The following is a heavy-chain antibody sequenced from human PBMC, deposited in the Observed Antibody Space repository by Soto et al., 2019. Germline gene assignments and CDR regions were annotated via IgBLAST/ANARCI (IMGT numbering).Heavy chain of an antibody. CDR1: GGSISSSSYY. CDR2: IYYSGST. CDR3: ARLPGYGSGDSYRIDY. V-gene: IGHV4-39*01. D-gene: IGHD2-15*01. J-gene: IGHJ4*02. Sequence: QLQLQESGPGLVKPSETLSLTCTVSGGSISSSSYYWGWIRQPPGKGLEWIGSIYYSGSTYYNLSIESRVTMSVVTSKNQVSLKLISVTAADTAVYFCARLPGYGSGDSYRIDYWAQGTLVTVSS.